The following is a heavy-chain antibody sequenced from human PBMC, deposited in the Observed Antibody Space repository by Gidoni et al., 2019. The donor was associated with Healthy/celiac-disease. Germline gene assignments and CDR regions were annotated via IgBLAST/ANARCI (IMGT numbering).Heavy chain of an antibody. CDR1: GYTFTSYA. CDR2: IKAGNGNT. CDR3: ARLWFGELFLDY. Sequence: QVQLVQSGAEVKKPGASVKVSCKASGYTFTSYAMHWVLQAHGQRLEWIGCIKAGNGNTKYLQKFLVRVIITRDTSASTVYMELSSLRSEDTAVYYCARLWFGELFLDYWGQGTLVTVSS. D-gene: IGHD3-10*01. V-gene: IGHV1-3*01. J-gene: IGHJ4*02.